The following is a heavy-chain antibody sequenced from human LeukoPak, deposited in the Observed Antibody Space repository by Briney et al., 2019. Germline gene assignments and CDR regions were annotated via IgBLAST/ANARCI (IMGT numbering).Heavy chain of an antibody. J-gene: IGHJ3*02. V-gene: IGHV1-18*01. CDR2: MSAYNGNT. Sequence: GASVKVSCKASGYTFTSHGISWVRQAPGQGLEWMGWMSAYNGNTNYAQKLQGRVTMTTDTFTNTAYVELRSLRSDDTAVYYCARRTYSRSSSIFDIWGQGTMVTVSS. CDR1: GYTFTSHG. CDR3: ARRTYSRSSSIFDI. D-gene: IGHD6-6*01.